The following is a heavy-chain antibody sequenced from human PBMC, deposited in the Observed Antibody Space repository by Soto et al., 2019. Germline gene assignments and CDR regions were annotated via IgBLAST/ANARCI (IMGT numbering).Heavy chain of an antibody. Sequence: PGGSLRLSCAASGFTFSDYYMSWIRQAPGKGLEWVSLVSTTASNTYYTDSVKGRFTISRDNSRNTVYLQMNSLRADDTAVYYCAKDRLAGGFDYWGQGTLVTVSS. CDR1: GFTFSDYY. D-gene: IGHD3-16*01. CDR3: AKDRLAGGFDY. J-gene: IGHJ4*02. CDR2: VSTTASNT. V-gene: IGHV3-23*01.